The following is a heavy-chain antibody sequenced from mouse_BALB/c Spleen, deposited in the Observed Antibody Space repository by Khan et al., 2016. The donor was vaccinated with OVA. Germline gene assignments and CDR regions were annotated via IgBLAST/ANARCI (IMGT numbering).Heavy chain of an antibody. D-gene: IGHD2-14*01. CDR3: ARDGAYYRNDGWFAY. Sequence: QIQLVQSGAELARPGASVKMSCKASGYTFTSYTIHWIEQRPGQGLEWIGYINPSSGYTNYNQKFKDKATLTADKSSTTAYMQLSSLTSDDSAVYYCARDGAYYRNDGWFAYWGQGTLVTVSA. CDR1: GYTFTSYT. CDR2: INPSSGYT. J-gene: IGHJ3*01. V-gene: IGHV1-4*01.